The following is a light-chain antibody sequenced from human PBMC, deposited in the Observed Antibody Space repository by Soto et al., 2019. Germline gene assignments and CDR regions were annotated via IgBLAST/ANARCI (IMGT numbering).Light chain of an antibody. J-gene: IGLJ1*01. Sequence: QSALTQPASVSGSRGQSITISCTGTSSDVGGYNYVSWYQHHPGKAPKLIIYDVSNRPSGVSIRFSGSKSDNTASLTISGLQPEDEADYHCSSYTTSNTRQIVFGTGTKVTVL. CDR2: DVS. CDR1: SSDVGGYNY. CDR3: SSYTTSNTRQIV. V-gene: IGLV2-14*03.